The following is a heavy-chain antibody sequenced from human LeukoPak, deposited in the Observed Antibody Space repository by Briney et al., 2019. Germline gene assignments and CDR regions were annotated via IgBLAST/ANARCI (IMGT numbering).Heavy chain of an antibody. D-gene: IGHD6-6*01. CDR3: ARHEGASSPSFYVLDV. CDR2: IYYSGNT. CDR1: GGSVSSSSYY. J-gene: IGHJ6*02. V-gene: IGHV4-39*01. Sequence: SETLSLTCTVSGGSVSSSSYYWGWIRQPPGKGLEWIGTIYYSGNTYYNPSLKSRVTISVDTSKHQFSLTLSSVTAADTAIYYCARHEGASSPSFYVLDVWGQGTTVTVSS.